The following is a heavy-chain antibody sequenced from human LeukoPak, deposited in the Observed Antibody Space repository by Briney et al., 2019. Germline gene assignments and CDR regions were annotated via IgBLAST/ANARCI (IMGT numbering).Heavy chain of an antibody. CDR2: ISSSGSTI. V-gene: IGHV3-11*01. D-gene: IGHD7-27*01. CDR3: AREGGNWGEGYFDY. Sequence: GGSLRLSCAASGFTFSDYYMSWIRQVPGKGLEWVSYISSSGSTIYYADSVKGRFTISRDNAKNSLYLQMNILRGEDAAVYYCAREGGNWGEGYFDYWGQGTLVTVSS. CDR1: GFTFSDYY. J-gene: IGHJ4*02.